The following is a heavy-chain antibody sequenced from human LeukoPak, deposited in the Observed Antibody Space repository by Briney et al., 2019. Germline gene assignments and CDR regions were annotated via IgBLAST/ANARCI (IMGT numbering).Heavy chain of an antibody. Sequence: PGGSLRLSCAPSGFTVSSTYMSWVRQAPGKGLEWVSIISGGGDTFYAGSVKGRFTISRDTSKNTLYLQTNDLRAEDTAVYYCAGRGSGYYYGMNVWGQGTTVTVSS. CDR2: ISGGGDT. CDR3: AGRGSGYYYGMNV. J-gene: IGHJ6*02. D-gene: IGHD3-10*01. V-gene: IGHV3-66*01. CDR1: GFTVSSTY.